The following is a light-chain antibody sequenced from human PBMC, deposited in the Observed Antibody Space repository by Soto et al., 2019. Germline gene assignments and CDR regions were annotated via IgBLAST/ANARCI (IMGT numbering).Light chain of an antibody. CDR3: SSITSTIRV. Sequence: QSVLTQPPSVSAAPGQKVTISCSGSSSNIGNDYVSWYQQLPGTAPKVLIYDNDKRPSGIPDRFSGSKSGTSATLGITGLQTGDEADYYCSSITSTIRVFGGGTKLTVL. J-gene: IGLJ2*01. CDR1: SSNIGNDY. V-gene: IGLV1-51*01. CDR2: DND.